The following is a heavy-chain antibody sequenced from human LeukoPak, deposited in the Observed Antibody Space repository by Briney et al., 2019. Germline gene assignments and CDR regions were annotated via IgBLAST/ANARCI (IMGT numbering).Heavy chain of an antibody. CDR2: IIPIFGTA. CDR1: GGTFSSYA. J-gene: IGHJ5*02. D-gene: IGHD6-13*01. Sequence: ASVKVSCKASGGTFSSYAISWVRQAPGQGLEWMGGIIPIFGTANYAQKFQGRVTITADESTSTAYMELSSLRSEDTAVYYCARDAIAAAGTSGYNWFDPWGQGTLVTVSS. V-gene: IGHV1-69*13. CDR3: ARDAIAAAGTSGYNWFDP.